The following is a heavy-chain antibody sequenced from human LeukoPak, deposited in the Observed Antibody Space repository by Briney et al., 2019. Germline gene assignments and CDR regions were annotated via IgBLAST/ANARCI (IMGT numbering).Heavy chain of an antibody. V-gene: IGHV4-34*01. CDR2: IKHSGST. CDR1: GGSFSGYY. D-gene: IGHD3-16*01. J-gene: IGHJ6*03. Sequence: SETLSLTCAVYGGSFSGYYWSWIRQPPGKGLEWIGEIKHSGSTNYNPSLKSRVTISVDTSKNQFSLKLSSVTAADTAVYYCARGWVERGYYYYYMDVWGKGTTVTVSS. CDR3: ARGWVERGYYYYYMDV.